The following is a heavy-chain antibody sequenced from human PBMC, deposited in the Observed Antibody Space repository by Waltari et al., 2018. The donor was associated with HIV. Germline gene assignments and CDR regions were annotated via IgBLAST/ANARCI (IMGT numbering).Heavy chain of an antibody. CDR1: GFPFSSYS. Sequence: EVLLVESGGGLVKPGGSLRLSCAASGFPFSSYSMNWVRQAPGKGLEWVSSISSSSSYIYYADSVKGRFTISRDNAKNSLYLQMNSLRVEDMAVYFCARDPRYDISGYGDYWGQGTLVTVSS. D-gene: IGHD3-22*01. CDR2: ISSSSSYI. J-gene: IGHJ4*02. V-gene: IGHV3-21*01. CDR3: ARDPRYDISGYGDY.